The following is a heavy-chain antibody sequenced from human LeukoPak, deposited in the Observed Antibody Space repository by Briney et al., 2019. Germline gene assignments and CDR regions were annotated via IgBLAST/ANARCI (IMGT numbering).Heavy chain of an antibody. CDR2: MNPSGGST. D-gene: IGHD5-18*01. J-gene: IGHJ4*02. Sequence: ASVKVSCKASGYIFTSHYMQWVRQAPGQGLEWMGIMNPSGGSTAYAQKFQGRVTMTRDTSTSTVYMELSSLRSEDTAVYYCARGGMGIQLWPFDYWGQGTLVTVSS. CDR3: ARGGMGIQLWPFDY. CDR1: GYIFTSHY. V-gene: IGHV1-46*01.